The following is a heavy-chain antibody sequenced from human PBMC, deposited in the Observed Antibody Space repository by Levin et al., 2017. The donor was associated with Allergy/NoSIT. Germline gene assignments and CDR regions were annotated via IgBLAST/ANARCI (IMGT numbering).Heavy chain of an antibody. CDR2: MNPNSGNT. CDR1: GYTFTSYD. CDR3: ARGGRGWLRSGLGFKDY. V-gene: IGHV1-8*01. D-gene: IGHD5-12*01. J-gene: IGHJ4*02. Sequence: PAASVKVSCKASGYTFTSYDINWVRQATGQGLEWMGWMNPNSGNTGYAQKFQGRVTMTRNTSISTAYMELSSLRSEDTAVYYCARGGRGWLRSGLGFKDYWGQGTLVTVSS.